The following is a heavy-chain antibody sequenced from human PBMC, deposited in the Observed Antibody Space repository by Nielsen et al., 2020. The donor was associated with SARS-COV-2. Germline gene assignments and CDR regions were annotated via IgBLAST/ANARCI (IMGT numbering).Heavy chain of an antibody. J-gene: IGHJ4*02. V-gene: IGHV3-30-3*01. D-gene: IGHD3-10*01. CDR1: GFTFSSYA. CDR3: ARDRVGLWFGELSESPSERNVGHFDY. CDR2: ISYDGSNK. Sequence: GESLKISCAASGFTFSSYAMHWVRQAPGKGLEWVAVISYDGSNKYYADSVKGRFTISRDNSKNTLYLQMNSLRAEDTAVYYCARDRVGLWFGELSESPSERNVGHFDYWGQGTLVTVSS.